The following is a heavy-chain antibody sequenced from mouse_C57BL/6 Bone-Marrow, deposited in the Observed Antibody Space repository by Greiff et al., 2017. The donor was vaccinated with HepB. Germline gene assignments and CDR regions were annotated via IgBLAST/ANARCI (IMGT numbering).Heavy chain of an antibody. V-gene: IGHV1-63*01. CDR2: IYPGGGYT. D-gene: IGHD1-1*01. CDR1: GYTFTNYW. CDR3: AGGSSYGYFDY. Sequence: LQESGAELVRPGTSVKMSCKDSGYTFTNYWIGWAKQRPGHGLEWIGDIYPGGGYTNYNEKFKGKATLTADKSSSTAYMQFSSLTSEDSAIYYCAGGSSYGYFDYWGQGTTLTVSS. J-gene: IGHJ2*01.